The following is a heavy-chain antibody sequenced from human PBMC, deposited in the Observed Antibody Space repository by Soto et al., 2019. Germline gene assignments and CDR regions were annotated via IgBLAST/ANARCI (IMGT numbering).Heavy chain of an antibody. D-gene: IGHD6-19*01. CDR1: GFTFSDYA. V-gene: IGHV3-30*18. CDR2: VSHDGRNT. CDR3: AKGGRQWLVTSDFNY. J-gene: IGHJ4*02. Sequence: VQLVESGGGVVQPGRSLRLSVAASGFTFSDYAMHWVRQGTGKGLEWVAVVSHDGRNTHYAEAVKGRFTISRDRSKTTVTLEMTRLRAEDTAVYYCAKGGRQWLVTSDFNYWAQGALVTVSS.